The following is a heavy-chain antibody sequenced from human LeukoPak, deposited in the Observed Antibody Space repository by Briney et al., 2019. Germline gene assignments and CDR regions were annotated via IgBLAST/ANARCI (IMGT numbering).Heavy chain of an antibody. J-gene: IGHJ4*02. CDR1: GFTFSSYS. CDR3: ARGTIFGVVIIEYFDY. CDR2: ISSSSSYI. D-gene: IGHD3-3*01. V-gene: IGHV3-21*01. Sequence: PGGSLRLSCAASGFTFSSYSMNWVRQAPGKGLEWVSSISSSSSYIYYADSVKGRFTISRDNAKNSLYLQMNSLRAEDTAVYYCARGTIFGVVIIEYFDYWGQGTLVTVSS.